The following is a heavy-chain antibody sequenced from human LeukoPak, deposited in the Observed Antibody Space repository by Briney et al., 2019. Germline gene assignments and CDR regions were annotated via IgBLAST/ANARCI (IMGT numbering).Heavy chain of an antibody. CDR2: IYSGGST. V-gene: IGHV3-66*02. Sequence: GGSLRLSCAASGFTVSSNYMSWVRQAPGKGLEWVSVIYSGGSTYYADSVKGRFTISRDNSKNTLYLQMNSLRAEDTAVYYCAREDYGDYGWFDPWGQGTLVTASS. CDR3: AREDYGDYGWFDP. J-gene: IGHJ5*02. CDR1: GFTVSSNY. D-gene: IGHD4-17*01.